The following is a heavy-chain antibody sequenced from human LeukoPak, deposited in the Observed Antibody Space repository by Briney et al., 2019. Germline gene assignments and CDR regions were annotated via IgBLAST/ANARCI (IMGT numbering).Heavy chain of an antibody. CDR2: ISYDGSNK. CDR3: ARGPPQYSSSWYDYFDY. CDR1: GFTFSSYA. Sequence: GRSLRLSWAASGFTFSSYAMHWVRQAPGKGLEWVAVISYDGSNKYYADSVKGRFTISRDNSKNTLYLQMNSLRAEDTAVYYCARGPPQYSSSWYDYFDYWGQGTLVTVSS. V-gene: IGHV3-30*04. D-gene: IGHD6-13*01. J-gene: IGHJ4*02.